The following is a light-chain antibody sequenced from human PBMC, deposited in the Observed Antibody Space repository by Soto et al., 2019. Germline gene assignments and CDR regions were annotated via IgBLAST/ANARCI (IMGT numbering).Light chain of an antibody. Sequence: DIQMTQSPSTLSASVGDRVTITCRASRSASDWLAWYQQRPGEAPRMLISKASIFESGVPSRFNGSGSGTHFTLSIPSLQPDDSATYFCHQYNSYSASFGQGTKVEIK. V-gene: IGKV1-5*03. J-gene: IGKJ1*01. CDR2: KAS. CDR1: RSASDW. CDR3: HQYNSYSAS.